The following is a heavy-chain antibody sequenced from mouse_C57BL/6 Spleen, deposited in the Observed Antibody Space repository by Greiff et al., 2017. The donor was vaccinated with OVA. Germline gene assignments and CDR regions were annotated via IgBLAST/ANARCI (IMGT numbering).Heavy chain of an antibody. Sequence: EVHLVESGGDLVKPGGSLKLSCAASGFTFSDYGMHWVRQAPEKGLEWVAYISSGSSTIYYADTVKGRFTISRDNAKNTLFLPMTSLRSEDTAMYYCAKTLFAYWGQGTLVTVSA. CDR2: ISSGSSTI. J-gene: IGHJ3*01. CDR1: GFTFSDYG. CDR3: AKTLFAY. V-gene: IGHV5-17*01.